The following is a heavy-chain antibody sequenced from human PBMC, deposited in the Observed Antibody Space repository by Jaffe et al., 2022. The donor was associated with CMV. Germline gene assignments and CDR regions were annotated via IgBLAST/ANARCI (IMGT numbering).Heavy chain of an antibody. CDR2: IYYSGST. CDR3: ARRESSGWYFSGSFNFDY. Sequence: QLQLQESGPGLVKPSETLSLTCTVSGGSISSSSYYWGWIRQPPGKGLEWIGSIYYSGSTYYNPSLKSRVTISVDTSKNQFSLKLSSVTAADTAVYYCARRESSGWYFSGSFNFDYWGQGTLVTVSS. CDR1: GGSISSSSYY. D-gene: IGHD6-19*01. J-gene: IGHJ4*02. V-gene: IGHV4-39*01.